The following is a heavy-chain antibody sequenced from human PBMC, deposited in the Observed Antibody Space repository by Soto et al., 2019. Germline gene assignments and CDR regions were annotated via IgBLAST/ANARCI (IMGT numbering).Heavy chain of an antibody. J-gene: IGHJ4*02. CDR2: IYYSGST. D-gene: IGHD5-18*01. CDR3: ARTPIYRVHSYGFDR. V-gene: IGHV4-30-4*01. Sequence: PSETLSLTCTVSGGSISSGDYYWSWIRQPPGKGLEWIGYIYYSGSTYYNPSLKSRVTILVDTSKNQFSLKLSSVTAADTAVYYCARTPIYRVHSYGFDRWGQGTLVTVSS. CDR1: GGSISSGDYY.